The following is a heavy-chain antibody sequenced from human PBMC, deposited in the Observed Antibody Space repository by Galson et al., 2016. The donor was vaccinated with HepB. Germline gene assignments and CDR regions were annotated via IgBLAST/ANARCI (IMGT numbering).Heavy chain of an antibody. CDR1: GFTFSSSV. V-gene: IGHV3-30*18. J-gene: IGHJ4*02. Sequence: SLRLSCAASGFTFSSSVMHWVRQAPGKGLEWVAVISYDGSNKYYADSVKGRFTISRDNSKKTLYLQMNSLRAGDTAVYYCAKAEEIQLWFDYFDYWGQGTLVTVSS. CDR2: ISYDGSNK. CDR3: AKAEEIQLWFDYFDY. D-gene: IGHD5-18*01.